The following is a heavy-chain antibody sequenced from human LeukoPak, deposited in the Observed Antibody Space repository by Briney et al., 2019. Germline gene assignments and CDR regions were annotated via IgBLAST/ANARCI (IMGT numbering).Heavy chain of an antibody. CDR2: ISYDGSYK. D-gene: IGHD4-17*01. Sequence: GGSLRLSCAASGFTFSSYGMHWVRQDPGKGLEWVAVISYDGSYKYYADSVKGRFTISRDNSKNTLYLQMNSLRAEDTAVYYCAKVGDYGDYALDYWGQGTLVTVSS. V-gene: IGHV3-30*18. J-gene: IGHJ4*02. CDR3: AKVGDYGDYALDY. CDR1: GFTFSSYG.